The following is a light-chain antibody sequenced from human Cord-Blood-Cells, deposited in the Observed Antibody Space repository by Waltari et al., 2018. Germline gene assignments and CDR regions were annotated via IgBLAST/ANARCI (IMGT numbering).Light chain of an antibody. Sequence: DIQMTPSPSSLSASVGDRVTITCRASQSISSYLNLYQQKPGKAPKLLIYAASSLQSGVPSRFSGSGSETDFTFTISSLQPEDFATYYCQQSYSTPITFGQGTRLEIK. J-gene: IGKJ5*01. CDR3: QQSYSTPIT. CDR1: QSISSY. V-gene: IGKV1-39*01. CDR2: AAS.